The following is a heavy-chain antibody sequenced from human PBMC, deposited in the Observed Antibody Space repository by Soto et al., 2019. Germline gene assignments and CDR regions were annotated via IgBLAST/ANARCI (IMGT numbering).Heavy chain of an antibody. CDR3: ARGHPQGGMDV. CDR2: VIPFLDTS. J-gene: IGHJ6*02. V-gene: IGHV1-69*06. Sequence: QVQLVQSGAEVKKPGSSVKVSCRASGGTFSSYTISWVRQAPGQGLEWMGGVIPFLDTSNYAQSFRGRVTIIADKSTNTAYMEVGSLRYEDTAVYYCARGHPQGGMDVRGQGTTVTVS. CDR1: GGTFSSYT.